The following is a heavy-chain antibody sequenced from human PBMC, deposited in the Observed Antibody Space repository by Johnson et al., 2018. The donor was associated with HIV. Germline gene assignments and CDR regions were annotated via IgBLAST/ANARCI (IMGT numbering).Heavy chain of an antibody. J-gene: IGHJ3*02. CDR2: ISGSGGST. Sequence: VQLVESGGGVVQPGRSLRLSCAASGFTFSSYAMSWVRQAPGKGLEWVSAISGSGGSTYYADSVKGRFTISRDNPKNTLYLQMNSLRAEDTAVYYCAIPSPYYYDSSAFDIWGQGTMVTVSS. CDR1: GFTFSSYA. V-gene: IGHV3-23*04. CDR3: AIPSPYYYDSSAFDI. D-gene: IGHD3-22*01.